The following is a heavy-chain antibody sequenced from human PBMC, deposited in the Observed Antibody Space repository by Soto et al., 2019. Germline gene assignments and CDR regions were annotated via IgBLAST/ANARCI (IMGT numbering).Heavy chain of an antibody. Sequence: GGSLRLSCAASGFTFSSYWMSWVRQAPGKGLEWVANIKQDGSEKYYVDSVKGRFTISRDNAKNSLYLQMNSLRAEDTAVYYCARITMIAGDGYGMGVWGQGTTVTVSS. J-gene: IGHJ6*02. CDR1: GFTFSSYW. CDR3: ARITMIAGDGYGMGV. V-gene: IGHV3-7*01. CDR2: IKQDGSEK. D-gene: IGHD3-22*01.